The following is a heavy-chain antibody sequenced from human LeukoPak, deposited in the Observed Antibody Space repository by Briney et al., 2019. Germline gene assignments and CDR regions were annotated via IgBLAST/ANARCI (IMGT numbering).Heavy chain of an antibody. J-gene: IGHJ3*02. V-gene: IGHV4-59*11. D-gene: IGHD1-7*01. CDR2: IYSSGST. CDR1: GGSISSHY. CDR3: ARAWNSYAFDI. Sequence: PSETLSLTCTVSGGSISSHYWSWLRQPPGKGLEWIGYIYSSGSTNYNPSLKSRVTISVDTSKNQFSLKLSSVTAADTAVYYCARAWNSYAFDIWGQGTMVTVSS.